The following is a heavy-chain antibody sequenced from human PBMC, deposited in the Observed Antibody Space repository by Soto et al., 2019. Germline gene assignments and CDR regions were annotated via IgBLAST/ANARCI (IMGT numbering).Heavy chain of an antibody. CDR3: AREGYCSGGSCYSYYYYYYYMDV. J-gene: IGHJ6*03. Sequence: GGSLRLSCAASGFTFSSYSMNWVRQAPGKGLEWVSSISSSSSYIYYADSVKGRFTISRDDAKNSLYLQMNSLRAEDTAVYYCAREGYCSGGSCYSYYYYYYYMDVWGQGTTVTVSS. CDR1: GFTFSSYS. CDR2: ISSSSSYI. V-gene: IGHV3-21*01. D-gene: IGHD2-15*01.